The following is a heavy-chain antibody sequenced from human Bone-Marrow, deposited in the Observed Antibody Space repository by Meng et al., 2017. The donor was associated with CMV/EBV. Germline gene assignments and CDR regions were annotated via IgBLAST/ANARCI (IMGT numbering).Heavy chain of an antibody. J-gene: IGHJ4*02. Sequence: ASVKVSGKASGYTFTSYGISWVRQAPGQGLEWMGWISAYNGNTNYAQKLQGRVTMTTDTSTSTVYMELRSLRSDDTAVYYCARSTSRWLQVFDYWGQGTLVTVSS. CDR3: ARSTSRWLQVFDY. V-gene: IGHV1-18*01. D-gene: IGHD5-24*01. CDR2: ISAYNGNT. CDR1: GYTFTSYG.